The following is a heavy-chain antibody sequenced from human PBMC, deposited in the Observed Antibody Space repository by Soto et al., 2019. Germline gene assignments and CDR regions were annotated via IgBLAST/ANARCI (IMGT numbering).Heavy chain of an antibody. Sequence: PGKSLKISCKGSGYSFTSYWIGWVRQMPGKGLEWMGIIYPGDSDTRYSPSFQGQVTISADKSISTAYLQWSSLKASDTAMYYCARTPANYDSSGLNFDSWGQGTLVTVSS. CDR3: ARTPANYDSSGLNFDS. J-gene: IGHJ4*02. D-gene: IGHD3-22*01. CDR2: IYPGDSDT. CDR1: GYSFTSYW. V-gene: IGHV5-51*03.